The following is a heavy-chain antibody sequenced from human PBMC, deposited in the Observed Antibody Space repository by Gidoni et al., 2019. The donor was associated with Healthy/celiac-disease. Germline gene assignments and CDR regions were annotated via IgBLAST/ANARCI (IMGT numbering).Heavy chain of an antibody. CDR1: GGSFSGYY. CDR3: ARGVILRKQWLVF. J-gene: IGHJ4*02. CDR2: INHSVST. D-gene: IGHD6-19*01. V-gene: IGHV4-34*01. Sequence: QVQLPQWGAALFKPSETLSLTCAVYGGSFSGYYWSWIRQPPGKGLEWIGEINHSVSTNSNPSVKSRVTISVDKSKNQFSLKLSSVTAADTAVYYCARGVILRKQWLVFWGQGTLVTVSS.